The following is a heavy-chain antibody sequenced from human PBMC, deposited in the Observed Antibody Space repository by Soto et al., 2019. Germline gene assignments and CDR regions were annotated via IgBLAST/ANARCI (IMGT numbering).Heavy chain of an antibody. CDR1: GFPFSSYT. V-gene: IGHV3-21*02. J-gene: IGHJ6*02. CDR2: ITTSSSRNV. CDR3: ARDEPIFGEIPRMDI. D-gene: IGHD3-3*01. Sequence: EVQLVESGGGLVKPGGSLRLSCSASGFPFSSYTMYWVRQAPGKGLEWVSSITTSSSRNVFYADSVQGRYTISRDNANNILYLQVRNLRVEDTAVYYCARDEPIFGEIPRMDIWGQGTTVTVSS.